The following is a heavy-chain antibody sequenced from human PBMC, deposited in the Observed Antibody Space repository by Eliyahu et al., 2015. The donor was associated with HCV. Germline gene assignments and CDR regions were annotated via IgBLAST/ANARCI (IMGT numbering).Heavy chain of an antibody. V-gene: IGHV4-59*01. Sequence: QVQLQESGPGLLKPSETLSLTXXVSGGSITXYYWXWXRQPPGKGLEWIGYIHYSGSTNYNPSLKSRVTISVDTSKNQFSLNLTSVTAADTAVYYCASGGGGIAVAGTGGWFDPWGLGTLVTVSS. D-gene: IGHD6-19*01. CDR1: GGSITXYY. CDR2: IHYSGST. J-gene: IGHJ5*02. CDR3: ASGGGGIAVAGTGGWFDP.